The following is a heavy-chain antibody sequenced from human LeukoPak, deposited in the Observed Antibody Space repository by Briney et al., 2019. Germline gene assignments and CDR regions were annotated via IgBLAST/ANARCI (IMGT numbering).Heavy chain of an antibody. CDR2: ITGSGGST. CDR1: GFTFSNYG. D-gene: IGHD5-18*01. Sequence: GGTLRLSCAASGFTFSNYGLSWVRQAPGKGLEWVSGITGSGGSTYYADSVKGRFTISRDNSKNTLYLQMNSLRAGDTAIYYCVKRIQSALAAGYWGQGALVTVSS. V-gene: IGHV3-23*01. CDR3: VKRIQSALAAGY. J-gene: IGHJ4*02.